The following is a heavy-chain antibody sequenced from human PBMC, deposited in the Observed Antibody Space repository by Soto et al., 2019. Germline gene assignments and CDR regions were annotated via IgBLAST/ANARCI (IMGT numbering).Heavy chain of an antibody. D-gene: IGHD6-13*01. Sequence: GGSLRLSCAASGFTFSSYAMHWVRQAPGKGLEYVSAISSNGGSTYYANSVKGRFTISRDNSKNTLYLQMGSLRAEDMAVYYCARFRGSLEFDYWGQGTLVTVSS. CDR2: ISSNGGST. J-gene: IGHJ4*02. CDR1: GFTFSSYA. CDR3: ARFRGSLEFDY. V-gene: IGHV3-64*01.